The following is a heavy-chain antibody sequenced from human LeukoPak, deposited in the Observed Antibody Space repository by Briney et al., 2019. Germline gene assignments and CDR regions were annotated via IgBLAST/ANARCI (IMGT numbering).Heavy chain of an antibody. CDR3: AREATVTDGDWMIDY. Sequence: ASVKVSCKASGYTFTSYCIIWVRQAPGQGLEWMGWISAYNGNTNYAQKLQGRVTMTTDTSTSTAYMELRSLRSDDTAVYYCAREATVTDGDWMIDYWGQGTLVTVSS. D-gene: IGHD4-17*01. V-gene: IGHV1-18*04. CDR1: GYTFTSYC. J-gene: IGHJ4*02. CDR2: ISAYNGNT.